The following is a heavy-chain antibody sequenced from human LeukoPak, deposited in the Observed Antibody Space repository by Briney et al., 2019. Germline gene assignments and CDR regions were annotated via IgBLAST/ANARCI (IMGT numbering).Heavy chain of an antibody. V-gene: IGHV1-46*01. J-gene: IGHJ3*02. Sequence: ASVKVSCKASGGTFSSYAISWVRQAPGQGLEWMGIINPSGGSTSYAQKFQGRVTMTRDTSTSTVYMELSSLRSEDTAVYYCARNYYGSGPGGAFDIWGQGTMVTVSS. CDR2: INPSGGST. CDR3: ARNYYGSGPGGAFDI. D-gene: IGHD3-10*01. CDR1: GGTFSSYA.